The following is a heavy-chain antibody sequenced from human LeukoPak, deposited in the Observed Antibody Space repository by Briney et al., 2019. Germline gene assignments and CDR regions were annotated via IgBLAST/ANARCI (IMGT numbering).Heavy chain of an antibody. Sequence: GRSLRLSCAASGFTFSSYGMHWVRQAPGKGLKWVAVIWYDGSNKYYADSVKGRFTISRDNSKNTLYLQMNSLRAEDTAVYYCAKDLTGTLDYWGQGTLVTVSS. J-gene: IGHJ4*02. CDR3: AKDLTGTLDY. CDR2: IWYDGSNK. D-gene: IGHD1-7*01. CDR1: GFTFSSYG. V-gene: IGHV3-33*06.